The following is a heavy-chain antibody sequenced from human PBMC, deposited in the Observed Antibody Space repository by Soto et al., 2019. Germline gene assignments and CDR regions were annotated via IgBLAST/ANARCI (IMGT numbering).Heavy chain of an antibody. V-gene: IGHV3-23*01. CDR3: AKYYYGSGSIRAFDI. CDR1: GFTFSSYT. J-gene: IGHJ3*02. Sequence: GGSLRLSCAASGFTFSSYTMTWVRQAPGERLEWVSSIVGSGDNTYYADSVKGRFTISRDNSKATLYLQMNSLRAEDTAVYYCAKYYYGSGSIRAFDIWGQGTMVTVSS. CDR2: IVGSGDNT. D-gene: IGHD3-10*01.